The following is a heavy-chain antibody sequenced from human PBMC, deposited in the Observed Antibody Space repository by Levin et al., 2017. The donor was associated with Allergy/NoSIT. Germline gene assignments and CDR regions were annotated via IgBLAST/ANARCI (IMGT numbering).Heavy chain of an antibody. CDR1: GGSISSGDYY. J-gene: IGHJ3*02. D-gene: IGHD3-16*02. V-gene: IGHV4-30-4*01. Sequence: SETLSLTCTVSGGSISSGDYYWSWIRQPPGKGLEWIGYIYYSGSTYYNPSLKSRVTISVDTSKNQFSLKLSSVTAADTAVYYCARGVITFGGVIVGPAFDIWGQGTMVTVSS. CDR3: ARGVITFGGVIVGPAFDI. CDR2: IYYSGST.